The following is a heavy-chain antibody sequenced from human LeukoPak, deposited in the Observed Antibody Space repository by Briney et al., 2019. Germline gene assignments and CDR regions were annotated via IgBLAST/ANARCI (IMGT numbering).Heavy chain of an antibody. Sequence: SETLSLTCTVSGGSISSYYWSWIRQPPGKGLEWIGYIYYSGSTNYNPSLKSRVTISVDTSKNQFSLKLSSVTAADTAVYYCARANCGGDCYSLFPQYYFDYWGQGTLVTVSS. J-gene: IGHJ4*02. CDR2: IYYSGST. D-gene: IGHD2-21*02. CDR3: ARANCGGDCYSLFPQYYFDY. CDR1: GGSISSYY. V-gene: IGHV4-59*01.